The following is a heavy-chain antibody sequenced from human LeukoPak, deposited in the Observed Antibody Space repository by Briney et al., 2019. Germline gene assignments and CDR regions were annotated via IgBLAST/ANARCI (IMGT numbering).Heavy chain of an antibody. CDR3: VRDFSGAVDS. Sequence: GGSLRLSCAASGFTFSRYAMSWVRQAPGKGLEWVSGISGSGGSTYYEDSVMGRFTISRDDAKNTLYLQMNSLRADDTAIYYCVRDFSGAVDSWGQGTLVTVSS. D-gene: IGHD1-26*01. CDR2: ISGSGGST. J-gene: IGHJ4*02. V-gene: IGHV3-23*01. CDR1: GFTFSRYA.